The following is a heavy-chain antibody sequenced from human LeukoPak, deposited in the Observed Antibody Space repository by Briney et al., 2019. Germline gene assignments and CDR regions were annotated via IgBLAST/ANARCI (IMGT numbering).Heavy chain of an antibody. CDR1: GGSISSYY. D-gene: IGHD3-10*01. V-gene: IGHV4-59*12. Sequence: SETLSLTYTVSGGSISSYYWSWIRQPPGKGLEWIGYTYDSGSSSYSPSFKSRVTISTDTPRNQFFLRLTSVTAADTAVYYCAGYYGSGQWDNWGQGTLVTVSS. CDR3: AGYYGSGQWDN. J-gene: IGHJ4*02. CDR2: TYDSGSS.